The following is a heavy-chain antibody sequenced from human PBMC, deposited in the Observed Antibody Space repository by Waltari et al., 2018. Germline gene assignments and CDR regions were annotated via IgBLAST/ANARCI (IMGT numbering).Heavy chain of an antibody. V-gene: IGHV3-33*01. CDR3: AIIQSGGY. D-gene: IGHD4-4*01. J-gene: IGHJ4*02. Sequence: QVQLVESGGGVVQPGRSLRLSCAASGFTFSDYGMNLVRQAPGKGLEWVAVIWSNGNNIYYADSVKGRFTISRDNFKNTVYLQMNSLRVEDTAFYYCAIIQSGGYWGQGTLVTVSS. CDR1: GFTFSDYG. CDR2: IWSNGNNI.